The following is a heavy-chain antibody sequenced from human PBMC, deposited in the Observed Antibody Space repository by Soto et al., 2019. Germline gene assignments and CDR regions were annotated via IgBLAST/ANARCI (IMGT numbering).Heavy chain of an antibody. Sequence: QVQLQESGPGLVKPSQTLSLTCTVSGGSISSGGYYWSWIRQQPGKGLEWIGYIYYSGSTYYNPSLKSRVTISGDTSKNQFSLKLSSVTAADTAVYYCAASCVACGGFNYYGMDVWGQGTTVTVSS. J-gene: IGHJ6*02. D-gene: IGHD5-12*01. CDR1: GGSISSGGYY. CDR3: AASCVACGGFNYYGMDV. CDR2: IYYSGST. V-gene: IGHV4-31*03.